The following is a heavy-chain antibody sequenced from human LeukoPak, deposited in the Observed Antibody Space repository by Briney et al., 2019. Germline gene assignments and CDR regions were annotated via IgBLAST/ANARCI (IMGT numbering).Heavy chain of an antibody. CDR1: GGSISSYY. D-gene: IGHD1-26*01. J-gene: IGHJ4*02. CDR3: ASLGADYYFDY. V-gene: IGHV4-59*01. CDR2: IYYSGST. Sequence: PSETLSLTCTVSGGSISSYYWSWIRQPPGKGLEWIGYIYYSGSTNYNPSLESRVTISVDTSKNQFSLKLSSVTAADTAVYYCASLGADYYFDYWGQGTLVTVSS.